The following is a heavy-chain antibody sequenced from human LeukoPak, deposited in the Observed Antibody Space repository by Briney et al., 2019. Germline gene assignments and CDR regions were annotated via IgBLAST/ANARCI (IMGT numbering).Heavy chain of an antibody. J-gene: IGHJ4*02. V-gene: IGHV3-53*01. CDR1: GFTVSSNY. CDR2: IYSGGST. D-gene: IGHD6-19*01. CDR3: AREGNIAVAGIPLSFYFDY. Sequence: GGSLRLSCAASGFTVSSNYMSWVRQAPGKGLEWVSVIYSGGSTYYADSVKGRFTISRDNSKNTLYLQMNSLRAEDTAVYYCAREGNIAVAGIPLSFYFDYWGQGTLVTVSS.